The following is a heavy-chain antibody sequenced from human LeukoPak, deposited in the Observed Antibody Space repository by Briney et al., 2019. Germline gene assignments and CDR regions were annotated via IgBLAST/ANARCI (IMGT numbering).Heavy chain of an antibody. V-gene: IGHV3-74*01. CDR2: INSDGSTT. Sequence: QPGGSLRLSCAASGFTFSNYWMHWVRQAPGKGLVWVSRINSDGSTTTYADSVKGRFTISRDNSKNTPYLQMNSLRAEDTAVYYCAKGGYNWNYAAAFDIWGQGTMVTVSS. J-gene: IGHJ3*02. CDR1: GFTFSNYW. D-gene: IGHD1-7*01. CDR3: AKGGYNWNYAAAFDI.